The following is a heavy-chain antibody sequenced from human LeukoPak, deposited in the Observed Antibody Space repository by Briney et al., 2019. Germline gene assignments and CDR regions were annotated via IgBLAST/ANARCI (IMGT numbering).Heavy chain of an antibody. V-gene: IGHV1-18*01. Sequence: GASVKVSCKASGYTFNTYGITWVRQAPGQGLEWMGWISGYNGKTKYAQKLQDRVTMTTDTSTTTAYMELRSLRSDDTAVYYCARDRPSLRYFDWLSPPSFDIWGQGTMVTVSS. D-gene: IGHD3-9*01. CDR1: GYTFNTYG. CDR2: ISGYNGKT. CDR3: ARDRPSLRYFDWLSPPSFDI. J-gene: IGHJ3*02.